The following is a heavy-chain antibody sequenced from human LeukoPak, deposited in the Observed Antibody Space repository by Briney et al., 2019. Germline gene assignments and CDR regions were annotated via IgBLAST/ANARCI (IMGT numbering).Heavy chain of an antibody. CDR2: IIPILGTA. CDR1: GGTFSSYA. J-gene: IGHJ4*02. V-gene: IGHV1-69*13. D-gene: IGHD3-16*02. Sequence: ASVKVSCKASGGTFSSYAISWVRQAPGQGLEWMGGIIPILGTANYAQKFQGRVTITADESTSTAYMELSSLRSEDTAVYYCARALYYDYVWGSYHLYYFDYWGQGTLVTVSS. CDR3: ARALYYDYVWGSYHLYYFDY.